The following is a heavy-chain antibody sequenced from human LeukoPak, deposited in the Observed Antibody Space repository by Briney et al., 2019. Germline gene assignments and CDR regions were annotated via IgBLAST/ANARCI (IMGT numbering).Heavy chain of an antibody. CDR3: ARDRSIVLMVYAMDPYYFDY. D-gene: IGHD2-8*01. Sequence: VRVSCKASGYTFTGYYMHWVRQAPGQGLEWMGWISAYNGNTNYAQKLQGRVTITTDTSTSTAYMELRSLISDDTAVYYCARDRSIVLMVYAMDPYYFDYWGQGTLVTVSS. V-gene: IGHV1-18*04. CDR1: GYTFTGYY. CDR2: ISAYNGNT. J-gene: IGHJ4*02.